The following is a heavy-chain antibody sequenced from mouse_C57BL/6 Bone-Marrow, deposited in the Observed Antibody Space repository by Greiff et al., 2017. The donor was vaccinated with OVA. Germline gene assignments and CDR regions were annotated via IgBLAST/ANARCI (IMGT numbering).Heavy chain of an antibody. V-gene: IGHV14-4*01. Sequence: VQLQQSGAELVRPGASVKLSCTASGFNIKDDYMHWVKQRPEQGLEWIGWIDPENGDTEYASKFQGKATITADTSSNTAYLQLSSLTSEDTAVYYCTTPLRQNFDYWGQGTTLTVSS. D-gene: IGHD2-4*01. CDR1: GFNIKDDY. CDR3: TTPLRQNFDY. J-gene: IGHJ2*01. CDR2: IDPENGDT.